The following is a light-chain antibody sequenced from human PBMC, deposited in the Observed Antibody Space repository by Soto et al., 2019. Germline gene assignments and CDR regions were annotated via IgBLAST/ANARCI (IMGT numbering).Light chain of an antibody. CDR1: QSVSSY. CDR2: DAS. V-gene: IGKV3-11*01. CDR3: QQRSNWPWT. J-gene: IGKJ1*01. Sequence: ESVLTQAPATLSLSPGERATLSCRASQSVSSYLAWYQHKPGQAPRLLIFDASNMANGIPARFSGSWPGTDFTLTISSLEPEDLAIYYCQQRSNWPWTFDQGTKVE.